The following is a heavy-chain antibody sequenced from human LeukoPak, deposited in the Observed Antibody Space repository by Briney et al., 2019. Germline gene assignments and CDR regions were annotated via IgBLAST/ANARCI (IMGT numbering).Heavy chain of an antibody. CDR1: GGSISSSSYY. Sequence: SETLSLTCTVSGGSISSSSYYWGWIRQPPGKGLEWIGSIYYSGSTYYNPSLKSRVTISVDTSKNQFSLKLSSVTAADTALYYCARGVSSSWNGRGAFDIWGQGTMVTVSS. CDR2: IYYSGST. V-gene: IGHV4-39*07. D-gene: IGHD6-13*01. CDR3: ARGVSSSWNGRGAFDI. J-gene: IGHJ3*02.